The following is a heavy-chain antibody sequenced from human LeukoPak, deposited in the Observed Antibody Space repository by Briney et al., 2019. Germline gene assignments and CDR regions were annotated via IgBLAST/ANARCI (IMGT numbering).Heavy chain of an antibody. J-gene: IGHJ4*02. CDR2: IYPGDSET. Sequence: GESLKISCKVSGDNFASYRIGWVRQMPGKGLEWMGFIYPGDSETKNSPSFQGQVTMSADKSISTAYLQWSSLKASDTAIYYCARPGLGSGSSCDYWGQGTLVIVSS. CDR1: GDNFASYR. CDR3: ARPGLGSGSSCDY. D-gene: IGHD3-10*01. V-gene: IGHV5-51*01.